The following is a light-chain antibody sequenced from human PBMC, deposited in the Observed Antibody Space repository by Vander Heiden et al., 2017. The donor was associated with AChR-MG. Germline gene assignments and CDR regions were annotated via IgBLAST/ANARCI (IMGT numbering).Light chain of an antibody. CDR1: QSSSSY. J-gene: IGKJ3*01. CDR3: QQSYSTLT. V-gene: IGKV1-39*01. CDR2: AAC. Sequence: DIPMTQSPSSLSASVGDRVSISRRASQSSSSYVKWYQQKPGKATKLLIYAACSLQSGVPSRCSGSGSGTDFTLTISSLQPEDFATYYCQQSYSTLTFGPGTKVDIK.